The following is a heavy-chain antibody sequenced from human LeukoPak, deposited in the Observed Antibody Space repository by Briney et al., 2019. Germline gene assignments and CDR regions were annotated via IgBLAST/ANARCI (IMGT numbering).Heavy chain of an antibody. J-gene: IGHJ4*02. CDR1: GGSISITGYY. CDR3: ARHSGYERD. CDR2: IHHSGTT. V-gene: IGHV4-30-4*01. Sequence: SQTLSLTCTVSGGSISITGYYCRWLRQPPGKGLEWIGYIHHSGTTHYSSSLESRFAMSVDTSKNQFSLKLTSVTAADTAVYCCARHSGYERDWGQGTLVTVSS. D-gene: IGHD5-12*01.